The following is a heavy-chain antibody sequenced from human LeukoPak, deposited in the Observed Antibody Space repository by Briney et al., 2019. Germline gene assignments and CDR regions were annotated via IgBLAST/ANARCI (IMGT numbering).Heavy chain of an antibody. V-gene: IGHV3-30-3*01. J-gene: IGHJ4*02. CDR3: AREGYYGSGSPPSLYFDY. Sequence: AGGSLRRSCAASRFTFSSYAMHWVRQAPGKGLQWVAVTSSDLNVKLYADSVKGRFTISRDNSRSTLYLQMNSLRPEDTAIYYCAREGYYGSGSPPSLYFDYWGQGTLVTVSS. CDR2: TSSDLNVK. D-gene: IGHD3-10*01. CDR1: RFTFSSYA.